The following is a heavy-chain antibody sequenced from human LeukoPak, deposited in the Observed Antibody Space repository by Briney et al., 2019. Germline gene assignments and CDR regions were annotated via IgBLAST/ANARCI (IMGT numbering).Heavy chain of an antibody. V-gene: IGHV3-23*01. CDR1: GFTFSSYA. D-gene: IGHD3-22*01. J-gene: IGHJ3*02. CDR3: AKEPYYYDSGGYHHRLGAFDI. Sequence: GGSLRLSCAASGFTFSSYAMSWVRQAPGKGLEWVSAISGSGGSTYYADSVKGRFTISRDNSKNTLYLQMNSLRAEDTAVYYCAKEPYYYDSGGYHHRLGAFDIWGQGTMVTVSS. CDR2: ISGSGGST.